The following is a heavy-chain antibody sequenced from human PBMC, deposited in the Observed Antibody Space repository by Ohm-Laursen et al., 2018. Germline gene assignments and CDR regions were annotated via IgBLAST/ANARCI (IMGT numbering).Heavy chain of an antibody. V-gene: IGHV3-23*01. Sequence: SLRLSCTASGFTFSSYVMTWVRQAPGKGLEWVSSLSDSGGATYYADSVKGRFTISRDNSKNTLYLQTNSLRVEDTAVYYCARWMTQTASPFDYWGQGTLVTVSS. D-gene: IGHD2-2*03. CDR1: GFTFSSYV. CDR3: ARWMTQTASPFDY. J-gene: IGHJ4*02. CDR2: LSDSGGAT.